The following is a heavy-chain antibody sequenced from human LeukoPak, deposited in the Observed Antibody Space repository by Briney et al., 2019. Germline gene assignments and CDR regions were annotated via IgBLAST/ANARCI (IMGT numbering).Heavy chain of an antibody. CDR1: GYTLTELS. CDR3: ATGGIAVAERFDY. V-gene: IGHV1-24*01. CDR2: FDPEDGET. D-gene: IGHD6-19*01. Sequence: GASAKVSCKVSGYTLTELSMHWVRQAPGKGLEWMGGFDPEDGETIYAQKFQGRVTMTEDTSTDTAYMELSSLRSEDTAVYYCATGGIAVAERFDYWGQGTLVTVSS. J-gene: IGHJ4*02.